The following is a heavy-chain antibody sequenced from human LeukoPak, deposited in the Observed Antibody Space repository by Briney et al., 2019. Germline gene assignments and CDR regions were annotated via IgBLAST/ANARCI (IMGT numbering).Heavy chain of an antibody. V-gene: IGHV1-2*02. J-gene: IGHJ6*03. Sequence: GASVKVSCTASGYTFTGNYMHWVRQAPGQGLEWMGWINPNRGGTNYAQKFQGRVTLTRDTSISTAYMELSRLRSDDTAVYYCARDRKDYRLTGNYDFYMDVWGKGTTVTVSS. CDR1: GYTFTGNY. D-gene: IGHD7-27*01. CDR3: ARDRKDYRLTGNYDFYMDV. CDR2: INPNRGGT.